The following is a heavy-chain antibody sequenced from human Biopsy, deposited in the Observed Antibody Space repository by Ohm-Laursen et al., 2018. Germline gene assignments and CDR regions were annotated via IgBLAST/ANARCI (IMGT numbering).Heavy chain of an antibody. J-gene: IGHJ4*02. CDR1: GGSISSGSNY. CDR2: VYHSGTT. V-gene: IGHV4-39*01. CDR3: ARHDGNGPFALDS. D-gene: IGHD5-24*01. Sequence: SDTLSLTCTVSGGSISSGSNYWAWLRQPPGKGLEWIGSVYHSGTTYYSPSLKSRVTISVDTSKNQLSLKVTSVTAADTAAYYCARHDGNGPFALDSWGQGTLVTVSS.